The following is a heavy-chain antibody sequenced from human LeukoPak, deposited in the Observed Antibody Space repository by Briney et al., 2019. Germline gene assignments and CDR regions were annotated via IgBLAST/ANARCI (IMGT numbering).Heavy chain of an antibody. CDR3: AKGTYIGAAAPAYIDYYYYGMDV. CDR1: GFTFSSYA. Sequence: PGGSLRLSCAASGFTFSSYAMSWVRQAPGKGLEWVSAISGSGGSTYYADFVKGRFTISRDNSKNTLYLQMNSLRAEDTAVYYCAKGTYIGAAAPAYIDYYYYGMDVWGQGTTVTVSS. D-gene: IGHD6-13*01. CDR2: ISGSGGST. J-gene: IGHJ6*02. V-gene: IGHV3-23*01.